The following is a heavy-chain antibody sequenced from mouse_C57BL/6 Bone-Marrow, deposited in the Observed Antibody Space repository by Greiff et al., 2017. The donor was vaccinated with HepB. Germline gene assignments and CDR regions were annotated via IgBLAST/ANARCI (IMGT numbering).Heavy chain of an antibody. J-gene: IGHJ3*01. D-gene: IGHD1-1*01. CDR2: IHPNSGST. V-gene: IGHV1-64*01. Sequence: QVQLQQPGAELVKPGASVKLSCKASGYTFTSYWMHWVKQRPGQGLEWIGMIHPNSGSTNYNEKFKGKATLTVDKSSSTAYMQLSSLTSEDSAVYYCAILGGTTGVPAYWGQGTLVTVSA. CDR1: GYTFTSYW. CDR3: AILGGTTGVPAY.